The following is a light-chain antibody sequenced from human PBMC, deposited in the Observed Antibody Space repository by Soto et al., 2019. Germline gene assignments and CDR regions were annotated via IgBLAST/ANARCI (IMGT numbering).Light chain of an antibody. CDR3: QQRSNWLIT. V-gene: IGKV3-11*01. CDR1: QSVSTY. Sequence: EIVLTQSPATLSLSPGERATLSCRASQSVSTYLAWYQQKPGQAPRLLIYDASKRASGIPARFSGSGSGTDFTLTISSLEPEDFAVYYCQQRSNWLITFGQGTPLEIK. CDR2: DAS. J-gene: IGKJ5*01.